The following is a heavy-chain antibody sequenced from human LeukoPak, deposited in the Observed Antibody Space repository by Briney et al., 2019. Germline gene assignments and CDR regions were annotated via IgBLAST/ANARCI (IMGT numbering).Heavy chain of an antibody. J-gene: IGHJ4*02. CDR1: GFTFSSYW. D-gene: IGHD2-15*01. Sequence: GGSLRLSCAASGFTFSSYWMSWVRQAPGKGLEWVSYISSSSSTIYYADSVKGRFTISRDNAKNSLYLQMNSLRAEDTAVYYCARDDGGGYCSGGSCYSFDYWGQGTLVTVSS. CDR3: ARDDGGGYCSGGSCYSFDY. V-gene: IGHV3-48*01. CDR2: ISSSSSTI.